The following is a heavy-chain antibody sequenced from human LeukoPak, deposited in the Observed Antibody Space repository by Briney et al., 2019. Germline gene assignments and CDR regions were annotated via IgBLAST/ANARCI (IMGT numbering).Heavy chain of an antibody. V-gene: IGHV3-30*02. Sequence: RGSLRLSCAASGFAFSSYGMHWVRQAPGKGLEWVAYIHYDSSTEDYADSVKGRFTISRDNAKNSLYLQMNSLRAEDTAVYYCARAAAAGTGRSAFDIWGQGTMVTVSS. CDR2: IHYDSSTE. CDR3: ARAAAAGTGRSAFDI. J-gene: IGHJ3*02. D-gene: IGHD6-13*01. CDR1: GFAFSSYG.